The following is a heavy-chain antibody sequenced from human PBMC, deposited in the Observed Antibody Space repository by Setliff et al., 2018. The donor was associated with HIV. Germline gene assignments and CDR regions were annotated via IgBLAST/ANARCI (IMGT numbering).Heavy chain of an antibody. Sequence: GASVKVSCKASGYTLTSNYMHWVRQAPGQGLEWMGWMNPNSGGTNYAQKFQGRVTMTTDTSVSTAYMEVSSLTSDDTAVYYCARTTTVTTEVWGQGTLVTDSS. CDR1: GYTLTSNY. CDR2: MNPNSGGT. D-gene: IGHD4-17*01. CDR3: ARTTTVTTEV. J-gene: IGHJ4*02. V-gene: IGHV1-2*02.